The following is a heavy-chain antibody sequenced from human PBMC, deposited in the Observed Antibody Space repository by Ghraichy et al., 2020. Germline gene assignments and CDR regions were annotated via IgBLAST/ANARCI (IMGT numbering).Heavy chain of an antibody. Sequence: GESLNISCAASGFTFSNYWMSWVRQAPGKGLEWVANIKQDGSEKYYVDSVKGRFTISRDNAKNSLYLQVSLLKGEDTAVYYCARFPLYNDFCCDYFSGFDCWSQGTLVIVSS. CDR1: GFTFSNYW. CDR2: IKQDGSEK. V-gene: IGHV3-7*03. CDR3: ARFPLYNDFCCDYFSGFDC. J-gene: IGHJ4*02. D-gene: IGHD3-3*01.